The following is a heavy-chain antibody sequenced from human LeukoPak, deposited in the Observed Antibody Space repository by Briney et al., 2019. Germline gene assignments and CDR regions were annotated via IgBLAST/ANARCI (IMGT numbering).Heavy chain of an antibody. CDR1: GYTFTSYA. V-gene: IGHV1-3*01. Sequence: ASVKVSCKASGYTFTSYAMHWVRQAPGQRLEWMGWINAGNGNTKYSQKFQGRVTVTRDTSASTAYMELSSLRSEDTAVYYCARVLSYYNPFDYWGQGTLVTVSS. J-gene: IGHJ4*02. D-gene: IGHD3-10*01. CDR3: ARVLSYYNPFDY. CDR2: INAGNGNT.